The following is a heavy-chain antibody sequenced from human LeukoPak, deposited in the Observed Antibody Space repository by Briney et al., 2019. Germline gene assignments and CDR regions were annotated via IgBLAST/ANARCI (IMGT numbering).Heavy chain of an antibody. D-gene: IGHD3-3*01. J-gene: IGHJ5*02. CDR2: IYYSGST. CDR3: ARVSTPLRFSNWFDP. CDR1: GGSFTSGSYY. V-gene: IGHV4-61*01. Sequence: SETLSLTCTVSGGSFTSGSYYWSWIRQPPGKGLEWIGYIYYSGSTKYNPSLKSRVTISVDTSKNQFSLKLSSVTAADTAVYYCARVSTPLRFSNWFDPWGQGTLATVSS.